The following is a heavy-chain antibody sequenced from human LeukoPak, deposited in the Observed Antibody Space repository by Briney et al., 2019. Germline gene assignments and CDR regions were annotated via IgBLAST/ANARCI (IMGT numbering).Heavy chain of an antibody. CDR2: ISSNGGST. J-gene: IGHJ4*02. Sequence: GRSLRLSCAASGFTFSSYAMHWVRQAPGKGLEYVSAISSNGGSTYYANSVKGRFTISRDNSKNTLYLQMGSLRAEDMAVYYCARSFFQWNYGSCLDSWGQGTLVTVSS. D-gene: IGHD1-7*01. V-gene: IGHV3-64*01. CDR3: ARSFFQWNYGSCLDS. CDR1: GFTFSSYA.